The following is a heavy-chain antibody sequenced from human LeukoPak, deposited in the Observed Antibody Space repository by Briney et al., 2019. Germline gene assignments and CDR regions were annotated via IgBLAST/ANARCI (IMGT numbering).Heavy chain of an antibody. CDR3: ARGGIYCSSTSCNGYFDY. D-gene: IGHD2-2*01. Sequence: KPSETLSLTCTVSGASISSYYWSWIRQPAGKGLEWIGRIYTSGSTNYNPSLKSRVTMSVDTSKNQFSLKLSSVTAADTAVYYCARGGIYCSSTSCNGYFDYWGQGTLVTVPS. CDR2: IYTSGST. J-gene: IGHJ4*02. V-gene: IGHV4-4*07. CDR1: GASISSYY.